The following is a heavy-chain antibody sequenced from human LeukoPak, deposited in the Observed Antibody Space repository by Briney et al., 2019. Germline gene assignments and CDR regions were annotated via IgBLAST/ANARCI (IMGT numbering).Heavy chain of an antibody. CDR1: GFFFSNYD. Sequence: GSLRLSCVASGFFFSNYDMNWVRQAPGKGPEWVSGLSSSGGSTFYADSVKGRFTISRDNSKNTVYLQMNSLRGEDTAIYYCARGVTVTTDFWGQGTLVTVSS. CDR2: LSSSGGST. J-gene: IGHJ4*02. CDR3: ARGVTVTTDF. D-gene: IGHD4-17*01. V-gene: IGHV3-23*01.